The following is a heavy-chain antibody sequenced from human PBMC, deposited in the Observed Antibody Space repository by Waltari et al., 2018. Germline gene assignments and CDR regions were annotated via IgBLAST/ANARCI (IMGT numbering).Heavy chain of an antibody. V-gene: IGHV4-39*01. CDR1: DVSFSISSSS. CDR3: ARHGYYGSGSFHI. CDR2: IFYVGSA. D-gene: IGHD3-10*01. Sequence: LSLQVSGPGRANPSETLSLPCLVSDVSFSISSSSWAWIRQPPGKGLGCIGSIFYVGSAYYNPSLKSRVTMAVDTSKSHFSLKLIAVIAADTAVYYCARHGYYGSGSFHIWGQGTMLTVSS. J-gene: IGHJ3*02.